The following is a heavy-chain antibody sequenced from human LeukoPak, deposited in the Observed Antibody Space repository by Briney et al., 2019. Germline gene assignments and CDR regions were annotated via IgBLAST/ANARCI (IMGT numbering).Heavy chain of an antibody. J-gene: IGHJ4*02. V-gene: IGHV1-2*02. CDR1: GYTFTGYY. D-gene: IGHD2-2*03. CDR3: ARVAVDIVVVPAADPYDY. CDR2: INPNSGGT. Sequence: GASVKVSCKASGYTFTGYYMHWVRQAPGQGLEWMGWINPNSGGTNYAQKFQGRVTMTRDTSISTAYMELSRLRSDDTAVYYCARVAVDIVVVPAADPYDYWGQGTLVTVSS.